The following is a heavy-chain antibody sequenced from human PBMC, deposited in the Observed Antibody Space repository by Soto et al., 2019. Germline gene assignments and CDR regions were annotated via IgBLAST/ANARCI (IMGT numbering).Heavy chain of an antibody. D-gene: IGHD3-22*01. Sequence: ASVKVSCKXSGYTFTSYYMHWVRQAPGQGLEWMGIINPSGGSTSYAQKFQGRVTMTRDTSTSTVYMELSSLRSEDTAVYYCAREPRDFTTFDYWGQGPLVTVSS. CDR1: GYTFTSYY. V-gene: IGHV1-46*01. CDR2: INPSGGST. CDR3: AREPRDFTTFDY. J-gene: IGHJ4*02.